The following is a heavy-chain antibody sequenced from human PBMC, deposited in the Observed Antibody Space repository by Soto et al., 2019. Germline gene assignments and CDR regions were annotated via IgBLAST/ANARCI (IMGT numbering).Heavy chain of an antibody. J-gene: IGHJ4*02. CDR2: IYYTGTT. CDR3: ARMRGAHPPSPASSPASSDY. CDR1: GSPISSYY. Sequence: SETLSLTCTVSGSPISSYYWSWFRQSPGQGLEWVGYIYYTGTTTYSPSLKSRLTISVDASKSQLSLSLRSVTAADTAVYYCARMRGAHPPSPASSPASSDYWGQGTLVTVSS. V-gene: IGHV4-59*12.